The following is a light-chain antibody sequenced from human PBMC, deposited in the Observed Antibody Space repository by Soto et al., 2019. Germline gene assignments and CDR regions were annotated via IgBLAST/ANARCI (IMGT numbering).Light chain of an antibody. V-gene: IGLV2-14*01. CDR3: SSYTTTTRL. CDR1: SSDIGSNNC. J-gene: IGLJ3*02. Sequence: QSALTQPASVSGSPGQSITISCTGTSSDIGSNNCVSWFQQRPGKAPTLIIYEVSNRPSGVSTHFSGSKSGNTASLTISGLLPEDEAEYYCSSYTTTTRLFGGGTQLTVL. CDR2: EVS.